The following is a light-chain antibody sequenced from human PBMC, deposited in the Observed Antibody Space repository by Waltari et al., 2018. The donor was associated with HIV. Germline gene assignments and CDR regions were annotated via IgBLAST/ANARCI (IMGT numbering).Light chain of an antibody. CDR2: DTG. V-gene: IGKV1-39*01. CDR3: QQSSFAPPT. Sequence: DIQMTQSPSSLSASVGDRVTITCRASQSITPLEWYQQKPGKAPNLVNCDTGNIRSGVPSRSSGSGSGTDFALTISGLQPEDFATYCCQQSSFAPPTFGHGTKLEV. CDR1: QSITP. J-gene: IGKJ1*01.